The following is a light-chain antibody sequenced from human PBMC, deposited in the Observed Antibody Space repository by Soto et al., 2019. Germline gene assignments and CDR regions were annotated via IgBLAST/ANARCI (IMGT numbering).Light chain of an antibody. CDR3: CSYAGSGTSGYV. CDR1: SSDVGSYNL. V-gene: IGLV2-23*01. Sequence: QSVLTQPASVSGSPGQSITISCTGTSSDVGSYNLVSWYQQHPGKAPKLMIYEGTKRPSGVSNRFSASKSGNTASLTIAGLQAEDEADYYCCSYAGSGTSGYVFGSGTKLTVL. CDR2: EGT. J-gene: IGLJ1*01.